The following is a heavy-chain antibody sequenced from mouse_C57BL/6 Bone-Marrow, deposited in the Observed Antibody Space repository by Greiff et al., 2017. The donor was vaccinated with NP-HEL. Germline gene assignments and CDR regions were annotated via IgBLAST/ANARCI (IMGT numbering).Heavy chain of an antibody. Sequence: QVQLQQSGPELVKPGASVKISCKASGYAFSSSWMNWVKQRPGKGLEWIGRLYPGDGDTNYNGKFKGKATLTADKSSSTAYMQLSSLTSEDSAVYFCAKEGIYSKGGDYFDYWGQGTTLTVSS. D-gene: IGHD2-5*01. J-gene: IGHJ2*01. CDR1: GYAFSSSW. CDR3: AKEGIYSKGGDYFDY. V-gene: IGHV1-82*01. CDR2: LYPGDGDT.